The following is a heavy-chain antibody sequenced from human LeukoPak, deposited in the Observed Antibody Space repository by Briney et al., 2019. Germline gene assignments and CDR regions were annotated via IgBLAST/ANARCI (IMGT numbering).Heavy chain of an antibody. J-gene: IGHJ4*02. V-gene: IGHV3-48*03. D-gene: IGHD3-22*01. CDR2: ISSSGSTI. Sequence: PGGSLRLSCAASGFTFSSYEMNWVRQAPGKGLEWGSYISSSGSTIYYADSVKGRFTISRDNAKNSLYLQMNSLRAEDAAVYYCARYYYDSSGYFDPHWGQGTQVTVSS. CDR1: GFTFSSYE. CDR3: ARYYYDSSGYFDPH.